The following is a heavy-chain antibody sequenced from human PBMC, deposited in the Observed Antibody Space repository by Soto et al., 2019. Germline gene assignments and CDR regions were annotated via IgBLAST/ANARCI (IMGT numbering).Heavy chain of an antibody. CDR2: IIPIFGTA. Sequence: SVKVSCKASGGTFSSYAISWVRQAPGQGLEWMGGIIPIFGTANYAQKFQGRITITADESTGTAYMELSSLRSEDTAVYYCARDRPGYCSGGSCYPTPFDYWGQGTLVTVSS. CDR1: GGTFSSYA. J-gene: IGHJ4*02. CDR3: ARDRPGYCSGGSCYPTPFDY. V-gene: IGHV1-69*13. D-gene: IGHD2-15*01.